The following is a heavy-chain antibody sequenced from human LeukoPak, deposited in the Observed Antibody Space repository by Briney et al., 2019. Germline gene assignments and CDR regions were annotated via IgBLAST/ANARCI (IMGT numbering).Heavy chain of an antibody. CDR1: GFTFSSYE. CDR2: ISSSGRTF. V-gene: IGHV3-48*03. CDR3: ARDSRGSSWFFDY. Sequence: TGGSLRLSCAASGFTFSSYEMNWVRQAPGKGLEWVSYISSSGRTFYYADSVKGRFTISRDNGKNSLYLQMNSLRVEDTAVYYCARDSRGSSWFFDYWGQGALVTVSS. D-gene: IGHD6-13*01. J-gene: IGHJ4*02.